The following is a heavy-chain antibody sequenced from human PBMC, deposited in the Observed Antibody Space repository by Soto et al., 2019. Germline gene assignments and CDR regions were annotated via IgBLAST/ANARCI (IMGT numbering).Heavy chain of an antibody. V-gene: IGHV3-64D*06. Sequence: GGSLRLSCSASGFTFSSYAMHWVRQAPGKGLEYVSGIRGNGDPPFYADSVKGRFTISRDNSKNTLYLQMSSLSADDRAGYYCVIRRGGNIFEFLDWGQGALVKVSS. CDR2: IRGNGDPP. CDR1: GFTFSSYA. J-gene: IGHJ4*02. CDR3: VIRRGGNIFEFLD. D-gene: IGHD5-12*01.